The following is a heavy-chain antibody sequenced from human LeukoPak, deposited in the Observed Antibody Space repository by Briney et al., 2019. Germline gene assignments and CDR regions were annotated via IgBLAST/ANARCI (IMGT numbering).Heavy chain of an antibody. CDR3: ARDLLYYYGSGSYSGWFDP. Sequence: SETLSLTCTVSGGSISSYYWSWIRQPAGKGLEWIGRIYTSGSTNYNPSLKSRVTMSVDTSKNQFSLKLSSVTAADTAVYYCARDLLYYYGSGSYSGWFDPWGQGTLVTVSS. CDR2: IYTSGST. V-gene: IGHV4-4*07. J-gene: IGHJ5*02. D-gene: IGHD3-10*01. CDR1: GGSISSYY.